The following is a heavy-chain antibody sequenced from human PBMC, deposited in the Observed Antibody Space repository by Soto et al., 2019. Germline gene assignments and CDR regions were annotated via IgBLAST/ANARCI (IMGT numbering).Heavy chain of an antibody. D-gene: IGHD1-26*01. J-gene: IGHJ5*02. CDR3: LCMVGAPTWFDP. CDR1: GFSLSTSGVG. V-gene: IGHV2-5*02. CDR2: IYWDDDK. Sequence: QITLKESGPPLVKPTQTLTLTCTFSGFSLSTSGVGVGWIRQPPGKALVGLALIYWDDDKRYRPSLKSRLTITKDASKNELVLTRPNTHPVDTATYYCLCMVGAPTWFDPWGQGTLVTVSS.